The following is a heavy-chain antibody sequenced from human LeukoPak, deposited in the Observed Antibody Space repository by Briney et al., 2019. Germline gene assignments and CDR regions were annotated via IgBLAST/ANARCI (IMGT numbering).Heavy chain of an antibody. V-gene: IGHV3-48*03. Sequence: GGSLRLSCAASGFTFSSYEMNWVRQAPGKGLEWVSYISSSGSTIYYADSVKGRFTISRDNAKNSLYLQMNSLRAEDTAVYYCARDPHLGGYGSGSYLDGEETSWGQGTLVTVSS. CDR3: ARDPHLGGYGSGSYLDGEETS. CDR2: ISSSGSTI. J-gene: IGHJ5*02. CDR1: GFTFSSYE. D-gene: IGHD3-10*01.